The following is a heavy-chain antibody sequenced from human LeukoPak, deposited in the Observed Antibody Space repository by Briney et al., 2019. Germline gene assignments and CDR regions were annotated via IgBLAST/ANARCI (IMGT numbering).Heavy chain of an antibody. Sequence: GESLKISCKGSGYSFTSYWIGWVRQMPGKGLEWMGIIYPGDSDTRYSPSFQGQVTISADKSISTAYLQWSSLKASDTAMYYCARSMGGKASGYSGLKNFDYWGQGTLVTVSS. CDR1: GYSFTSYW. D-gene: IGHD3-22*01. V-gene: IGHV5-51*01. J-gene: IGHJ4*02. CDR3: ARSMGGKASGYSGLKNFDY. CDR2: IYPGDSDT.